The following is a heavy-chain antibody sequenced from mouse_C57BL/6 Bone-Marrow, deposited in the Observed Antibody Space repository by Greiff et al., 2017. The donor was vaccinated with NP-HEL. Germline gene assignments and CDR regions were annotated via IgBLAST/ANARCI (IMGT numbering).Heavy chain of an antibody. CDR3: ARDGYPYYYAMDY. CDR2: IWGVGST. J-gene: IGHJ4*01. D-gene: IGHD2-2*01. Sequence: VMLVESGPGLVAPSQSLSITCTVSGFSLTSYGVDWVRQSPGKGLEWLGVIWGVGSTNYNSALKSRLSISKDNSKSKVFLKMNRLQTDDTAMYYCARDGYPYYYAMDYWGQGTSVTVSS. V-gene: IGHV2-6*01. CDR1: GFSLTSYG.